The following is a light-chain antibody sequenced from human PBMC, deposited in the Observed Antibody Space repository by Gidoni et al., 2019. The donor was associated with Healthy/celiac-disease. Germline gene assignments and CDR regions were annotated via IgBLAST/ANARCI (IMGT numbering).Light chain of an antibody. CDR2: AAS. J-gene: IGKJ4*01. Sequence: EIQMSQSPSSLSASVGDRVTITCRASQSISSYLNWYQQKPGKAPKLLIYAASSLQSGVPSRFSGSGSGTDFTLTISSLQPEDFATYYCQQSYSTPPTFGRXTQVEIK. V-gene: IGKV1-39*01. CDR1: QSISSY. CDR3: QQSYSTPPT.